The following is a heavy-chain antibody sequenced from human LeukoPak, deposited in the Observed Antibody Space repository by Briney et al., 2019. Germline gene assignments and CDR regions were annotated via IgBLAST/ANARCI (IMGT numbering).Heavy chain of an antibody. Sequence: SETLSLTCTVSGGSISSGDYYRSWIRQPPGKGLEWIGCIYYSGSTYYNSSLKSRVTISVDTSKNQFSLKLSSVTAADTAVYYCARETPYGDYTYYFDYWGQGTLVTVSS. D-gene: IGHD4-17*01. CDR2: IYYSGST. J-gene: IGHJ4*02. CDR1: GGSISSGDYY. V-gene: IGHV4-30-4*01. CDR3: ARETPYGDYTYYFDY.